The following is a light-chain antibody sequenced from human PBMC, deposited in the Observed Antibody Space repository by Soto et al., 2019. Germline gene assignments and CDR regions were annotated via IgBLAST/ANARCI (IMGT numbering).Light chain of an antibody. J-gene: IGLJ1*01. CDR2: EIF. V-gene: IGLV2-14*01. CDR3: QSYDSSLSDYV. Sequence: QSALTQPASVSASPGQSISISCSGTSNDVGAFEYVSWYQQHPGKAPKLMIFEIFNRPSGVPDRFSGSKSGTSASLAITGLQAEDEADYYCQSYDSSLSDYVFGPGTKVTVL. CDR1: SNDVGAFEY.